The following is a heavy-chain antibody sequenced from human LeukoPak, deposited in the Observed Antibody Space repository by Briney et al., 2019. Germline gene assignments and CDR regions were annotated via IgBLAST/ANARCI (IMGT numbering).Heavy chain of an antibody. J-gene: IGHJ4*02. CDR2: IYTSGST. D-gene: IGHD3-22*01. CDR1: GDSISSSDYY. Sequence: SETLSLTCTVSGDSISSSDYYWSWIRQPAGKGLEWIGRIYTSGSTNYNPSLKSRVTISVDKSKNQFSLKLNSVTAADTAVYYCARGYYDGSGYLQYFDYWGQGTLVTVSS. CDR3: ARGYYDGSGYLQYFDY. V-gene: IGHV4-61*02.